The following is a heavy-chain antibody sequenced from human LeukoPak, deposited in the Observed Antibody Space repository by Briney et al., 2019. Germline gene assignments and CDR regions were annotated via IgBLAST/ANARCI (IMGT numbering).Heavy chain of an antibody. CDR1: GYAFSSYA. Sequence: SVKVSCKASGYAFSSYAISWVRQAPGQGLEWMGGVIPIFGTTNYSQKFQGRVTITTDESTSTAYMELRTLRSDDTAVYYCARGAPRGVWNFYFDYWGQGTLVTVSS. D-gene: IGHD1-7*01. CDR3: ARGAPRGVWNFYFDY. J-gene: IGHJ4*02. CDR2: VIPIFGTT. V-gene: IGHV1-69*05.